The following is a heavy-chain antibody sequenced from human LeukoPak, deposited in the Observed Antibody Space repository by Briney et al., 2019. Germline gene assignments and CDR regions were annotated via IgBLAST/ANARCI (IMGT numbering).Heavy chain of an antibody. CDR1: GGSFSGYY. D-gene: IGHD6-13*01. CDR3: ARSSSSGWYEYYYYYYMDV. J-gene: IGHJ6*03. Sequence: SETLSLTCAVYGGSFSGYYWSWIRQPPRKGLEWIGEISHSGSTNYNPSLKSRVTISVDTSKNQFSLKLSSVTAADTAVYYCARSSSSGWYEYYYYYYMDVWGKGTTVTVSS. V-gene: IGHV4-34*01. CDR2: ISHSGST.